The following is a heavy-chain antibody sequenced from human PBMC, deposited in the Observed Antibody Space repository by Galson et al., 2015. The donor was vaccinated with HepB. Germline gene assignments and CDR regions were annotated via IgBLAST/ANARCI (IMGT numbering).Heavy chain of an antibody. V-gene: IGHV1-2*02. Sequence: SVKVSCKASGYTFTGYYMHWVRQAPGQGLEWMGWINPNSGGTNYAQKFQGRVTVTRDTSISTAYMELSRLRSDDTAVYYCAGLDYYDSSGYPKIFDYWGQGTLVTVSS. CDR3: AGLDYYDSSGYPKIFDY. J-gene: IGHJ4*02. CDR2: INPNSGGT. CDR1: GYTFTGYY. D-gene: IGHD3-22*01.